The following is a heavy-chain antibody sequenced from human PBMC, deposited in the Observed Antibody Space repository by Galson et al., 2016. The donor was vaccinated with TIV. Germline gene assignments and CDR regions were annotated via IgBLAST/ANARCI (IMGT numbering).Heavy chain of an antibody. Sequence: SETLSLTCNVSGGSFSEFYWHWIRQSPGKRLEWIGDTNYRGSTDYNPSLEGRVTISVATSKNQFSLKLTSLNAADTSVYYCARGRRIMIRVGEVPPYGMDVWGEGTMDTVSS. D-gene: IGHD3-10*01. J-gene: IGHJ6*03. CDR3: ARGRRIMIRVGEVPPYGMDV. CDR1: GGSFSEFY. V-gene: IGHV4-34*01. CDR2: TNYRGST.